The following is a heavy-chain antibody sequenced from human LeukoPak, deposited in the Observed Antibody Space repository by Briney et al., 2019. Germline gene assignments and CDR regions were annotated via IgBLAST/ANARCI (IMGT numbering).Heavy chain of an antibody. CDR2: ILDSGSA. J-gene: IGHJ5*02. Sequence: SETLSLTCTVSGGSISSSASYWGWIRQPPGKGLEWIGSILDSGSAYSHPSLKNRVTISVEKSKSQLSLRLTSVTAADTAVYYCGRRSYGIGFDPWGQGTLVTVSS. D-gene: IGHD2-21*01. V-gene: IGHV4-39*01. CDR1: GGSISSSASY. CDR3: GRRSYGIGFDP.